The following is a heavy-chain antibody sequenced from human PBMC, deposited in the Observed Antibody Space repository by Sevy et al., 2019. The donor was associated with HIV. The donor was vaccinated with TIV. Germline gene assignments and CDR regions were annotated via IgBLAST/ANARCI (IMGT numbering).Heavy chain of an antibody. Sequence: GGSLRLSCAASGFNFDTFWMGWVRQAPGRGLEWVASIDPRGKERDHLDSLKGRFTISRDNAKNSLYLEMHSLKAEDTALYYWVRVLWDVLVVPAATPSPWLDSWGQGTLVTVS. D-gene: IGHD3-16*02. J-gene: IGHJ5*01. CDR3: VRVLWDVLVVPAATPSPWLDS. CDR1: GFNFDTFW. CDR2: IDPRGKER. V-gene: IGHV3-7*01.